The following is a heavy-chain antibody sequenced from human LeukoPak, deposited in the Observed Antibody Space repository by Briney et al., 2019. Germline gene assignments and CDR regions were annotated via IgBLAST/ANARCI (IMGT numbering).Heavy chain of an antibody. J-gene: IGHJ5*02. CDR3: ARLRGAHPRTYSSSWYGGWNWFDP. D-gene: IGHD6-13*01. CDR1: GGSISSYY. Sequence: PSETLSLTCTVSGGSISSYYWSWIRQPAGKGLEWIGRIYTSGSTNYNPSLKSRVTMSVDTSKNQFSLKLSSVTAADTAVYYCARLRGAHPRTYSSSWYGGWNWFDPWGQGTLVTVSS. V-gene: IGHV4-4*07. CDR2: IYTSGST.